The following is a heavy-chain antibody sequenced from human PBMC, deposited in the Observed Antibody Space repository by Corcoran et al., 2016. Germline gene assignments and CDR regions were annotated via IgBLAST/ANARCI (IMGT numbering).Heavy chain of an antibody. CDR1: GFTFSSYG. CDR3: AKARGGLDCSGGSCYSYYYDSSGYFDY. Sequence: QVQLVESGGGVVQPGRSLRLSCAASGFTFSSYGMHWVRQAPGKGLEWVAVISYDGSNKYYADSVKGRFTISRDNSKNTLYLQMNSLRAEDTAVYYCAKARGGLDCSGGSCYSYYYDSSGYFDYWGQGTLVTVSS. D-gene: IGHD2-15*01. J-gene: IGHJ4*02. V-gene: IGHV3-30*18. CDR2: ISYDGSNK.